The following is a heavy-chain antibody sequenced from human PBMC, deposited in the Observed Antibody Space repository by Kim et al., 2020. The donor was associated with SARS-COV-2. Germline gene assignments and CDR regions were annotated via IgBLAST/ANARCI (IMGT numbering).Heavy chain of an antibody. J-gene: IGHJ4*02. D-gene: IGHD3-22*01. V-gene: IGHV3-64*01. CDR3: ARDSSGYYSSYYFDS. Sequence: KGRFPISSDNSKNTLYLQMGSLRAEDMAVYYCARDSSGYYSSYYFDSWGQGTLVTVSS.